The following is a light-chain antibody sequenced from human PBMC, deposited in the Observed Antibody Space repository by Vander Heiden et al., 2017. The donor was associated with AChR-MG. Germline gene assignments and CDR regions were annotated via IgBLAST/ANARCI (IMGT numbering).Light chain of an antibody. CDR1: SSNIGCNT. CDR3: AAWDDSPNGVV. CDR2: RNN. V-gene: IGLV1-44*01. J-gene: IGLJ2*01. Sequence: QSALTQPPSASGTPGQRVTISCSGSSSNIGCNTVNWYQQLPGTAPKLLIYRNNQRPSGVPDRFSGSKSGTSASLAIGGLQSEDEADYYCAAWDDSPNGVVFGGGTKLTVL.